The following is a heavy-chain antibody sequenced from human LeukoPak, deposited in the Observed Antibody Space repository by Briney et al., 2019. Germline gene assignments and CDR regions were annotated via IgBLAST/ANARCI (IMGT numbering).Heavy chain of an antibody. Sequence: PGGSLRLSCAASGFTFSSYWMSWVRQAPGKGLEWVANIKQDGSEKYYVDSVKGRFTISRDNAKNSLYLQMNSLRAEDTAVYYCARDVEWGIVGAERYFDYWGQGTLVTVSS. J-gene: IGHJ4*02. V-gene: IGHV3-7*01. CDR3: ARDVEWGIVGAERYFDY. CDR2: IKQDGSEK. CDR1: GFTFSSYW. D-gene: IGHD1-26*01.